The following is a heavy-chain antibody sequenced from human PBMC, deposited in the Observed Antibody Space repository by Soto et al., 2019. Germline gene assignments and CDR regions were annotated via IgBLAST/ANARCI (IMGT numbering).Heavy chain of an antibody. CDR1: GGSISSYY. D-gene: IGHD2-2*01. Sequence: QVQLQESGPGLVKPSETLSLTCTVSGGSISSYYWSWIRQPPGKGLEWIGYIYYSGSTNYNPSLKSRVTISVDTSKNQFSLKLSSVTAADTAVYYCARHGGYCSSTSCRDPVEVDWFDPWGQGTLVTVSS. CDR2: IYYSGST. V-gene: IGHV4-59*08. J-gene: IGHJ5*02. CDR3: ARHGGYCSSTSCRDPVEVDWFDP.